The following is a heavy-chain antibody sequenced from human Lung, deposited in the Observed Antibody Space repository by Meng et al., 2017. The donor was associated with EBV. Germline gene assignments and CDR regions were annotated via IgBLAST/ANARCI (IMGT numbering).Heavy chain of an antibody. CDR1: GYSFSAHA. Sequence: QGQLGQAGGQGKVPGGAVQLSSKPSGYSFSAHAIHWVRQAPGQSREWMGWISADNGNTIYSQKFQCRLSITRGPSARTAYIELNSLTSEDTAVDYCASHLLGYCSGFICYSSEWGQGTLVTVSS. CDR2: ISADNGNT. V-gene: IGHV1-3*01. CDR3: ASHLLGYCSGFICYSSE. J-gene: IGHJ4*02. D-gene: IGHD2-15*01.